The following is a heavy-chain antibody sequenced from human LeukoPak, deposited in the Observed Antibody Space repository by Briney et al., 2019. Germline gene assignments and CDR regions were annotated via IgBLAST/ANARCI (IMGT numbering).Heavy chain of an antibody. D-gene: IGHD5-18*01. Sequence: SETLSLTCTVSGGSISSYYWSWIRQPPGKGLEWIGYIYYSGSTNYNPSLKSRVTISVDTSKNQFSLKLSSVTAADTAVYSCARDGQGYSYGYSHRDYFDYWGQGTLVTVSS. CDR1: GGSISSYY. V-gene: IGHV4-59*01. J-gene: IGHJ4*02. CDR2: IYYSGST. CDR3: ARDGQGYSYGYSHRDYFDY.